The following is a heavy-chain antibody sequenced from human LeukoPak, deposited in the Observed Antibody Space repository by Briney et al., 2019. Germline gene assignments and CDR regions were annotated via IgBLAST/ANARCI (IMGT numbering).Heavy chain of an antibody. CDR1: GYSISSGYY. Sequence: PSETLSLTCSASGYSISSGYYWGWIRPPPGKGLEWIGRFYHTGSTYYNPSLKSRVTISVDTSKNQFSLKLTSVTAADTAMYYCARQDYYGSGSGNFDYWGQGTLVTVSS. D-gene: IGHD3-10*01. J-gene: IGHJ4*02. V-gene: IGHV4-38-2*02. CDR3: ARQDYYGSGSGNFDY. CDR2: FYHTGST.